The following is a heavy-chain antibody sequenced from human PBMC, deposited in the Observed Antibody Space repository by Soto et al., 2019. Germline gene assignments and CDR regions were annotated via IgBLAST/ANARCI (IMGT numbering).Heavy chain of an antibody. V-gene: IGHV4-39*01. CDR2: IYYSGST. CDR1: GGSISSSSYY. D-gene: IGHD3-22*01. J-gene: IGHJ4*02. Sequence: SETRSLTCTVSGGSISSSSYYWGWIRQAPGKGLEWIGSIYYSGSTYYNPSLKSRVTISVDTSKNQFSLKLSSVTAADTAVYYCARHPLFHYYDSSGYLDYWGQGTLVTVSS. CDR3: ARHPLFHYYDSSGYLDY.